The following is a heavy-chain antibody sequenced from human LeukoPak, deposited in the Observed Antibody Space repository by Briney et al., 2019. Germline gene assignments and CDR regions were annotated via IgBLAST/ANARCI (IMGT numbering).Heavy chain of an antibody. Sequence: PGGSLRLSCAASGFTFSSYSMNWVRQAPGKGLEWVSSSSSSSSYIYYADSVKGRFTISRDNAKNSLYLQMNSLRAKDTAVYYCASSLAAAGKGTFDIWGQGTMVTVSS. CDR1: GFTFSSYS. V-gene: IGHV3-21*01. J-gene: IGHJ3*02. D-gene: IGHD6-13*01. CDR2: SSSSSSYI. CDR3: ASSLAAAGKGTFDI.